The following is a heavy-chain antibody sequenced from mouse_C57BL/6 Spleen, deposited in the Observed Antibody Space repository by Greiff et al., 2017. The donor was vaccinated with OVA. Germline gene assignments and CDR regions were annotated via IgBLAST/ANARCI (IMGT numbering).Heavy chain of an antibody. D-gene: IGHD2-4*01. V-gene: IGHV1-63*01. J-gene: IGHJ4*01. CDR1: GYTFPNYW. CDR2: IYPGGGYT. Sequence: QVQLQQSGAELVRPGTSVKMSCKASGYTFPNYWIGWAKQRPGHGLEWIGDIYPGGGYTNYHEKFQGKATLTADTSSSTAYRQFSSLTSEDSAIYYGAREVYYDYDGRGYYAMDYWGQGTSVTVSS. CDR3: AREVYYDYDGRGYYAMDY.